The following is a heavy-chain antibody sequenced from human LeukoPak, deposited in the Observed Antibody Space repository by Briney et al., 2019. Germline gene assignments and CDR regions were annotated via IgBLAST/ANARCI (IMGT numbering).Heavy chain of an antibody. CDR1: GFTFSSYW. D-gene: IGHD5-18*01. CDR2: ISGSGGST. J-gene: IGHJ4*02. V-gene: IGHV3-23*01. Sequence: PGGSLRLSCAASGFTFSSYWMHWVRQAPGKGLEWVSAISGSGGSTYYADSVKGRFTISRDNSKNTLYLQMNSLRAEDTAVYYCAKDIQLWPHAPGYWGQGTLVTVSS. CDR3: AKDIQLWPHAPGY.